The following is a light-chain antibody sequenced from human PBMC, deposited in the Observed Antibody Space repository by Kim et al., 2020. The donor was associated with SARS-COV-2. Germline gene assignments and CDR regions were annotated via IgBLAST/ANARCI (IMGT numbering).Light chain of an antibody. Sequence: ALGHTVSLTCQGDSLKSYYATWYQQRPGQAPLLVLYCKSNRPSGIPDRFSGSASGNTASLTITGAQAEDEADYYCTSRDSSGDHVVFGGGTKVTVL. CDR3: TSRDSSGDHVV. CDR2: CKS. V-gene: IGLV3-19*01. J-gene: IGLJ2*01. CDR1: SLKSYY.